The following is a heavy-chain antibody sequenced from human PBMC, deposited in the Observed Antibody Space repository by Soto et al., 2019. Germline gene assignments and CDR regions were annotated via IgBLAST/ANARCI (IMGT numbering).Heavy chain of an antibody. D-gene: IGHD2-15*01. V-gene: IGHV1-2*02. CDR3: ARGDCSGDNCYGPYYFDY. CDR1: GYTFPDYY. J-gene: IGHJ4*02. Sequence: QVQLVQSGAEVKKPGASVRVSCKASGYTFPDYYIHWVRHTPGQGLECMGWINPNSGVTNDAKTFHHGVTMTRDTSTSTAYMELSSLRSGDTAIYYCARGDCSGDNCYGPYYFDYWGQGTLVNFSS. CDR2: INPNSGVT.